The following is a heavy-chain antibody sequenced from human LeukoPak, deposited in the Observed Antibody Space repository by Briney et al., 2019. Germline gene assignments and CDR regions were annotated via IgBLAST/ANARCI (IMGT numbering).Heavy chain of an antibody. CDR3: ARGQNYYYGMDV. CDR1: GFTFSSYS. J-gene: IGHJ6*02. CDR2: ISSSSSYI. V-gene: IGHV3-21*01. Sequence: GGSLRLSCAASGFTFSSYSMNWVRQAPGKGLEWVSSISSSSSYIYYADSVKGRFTISRDNAKNSLYLQMNSLRAEDTAVYYCARGQNYYYGMDVWGQGTPVTVSS.